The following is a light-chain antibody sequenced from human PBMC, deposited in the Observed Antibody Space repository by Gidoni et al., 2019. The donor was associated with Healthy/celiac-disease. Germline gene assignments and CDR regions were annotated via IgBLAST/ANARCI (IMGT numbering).Light chain of an antibody. CDR3: CSYAGSSTLV. CDR1: SRAVGSYNL. V-gene: IGLV2-23*01. J-gene: IGLJ2*01. CDR2: EDS. Sequence: QSALTQPASVSGSPGQSITISCTGTSRAVGSYNLVSWYQQPPGKAPKLMIYEDSKRPSGVSNRFSGSKSGNTASLTISGLQAEDEADYYCCSYAGSSTLVFGGGTKLTVL.